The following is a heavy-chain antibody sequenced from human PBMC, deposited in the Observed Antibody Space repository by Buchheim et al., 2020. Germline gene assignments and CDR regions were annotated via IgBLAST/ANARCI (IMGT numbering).Heavy chain of an antibody. V-gene: IGHV5-10-1*03. CDR2: IDPSDSYT. D-gene: IGHD2-2*01. CDR1: GYSFTSYW. Sequence: EVQLVQSGAEVKKPGESLRISCKGSGYSFTSYWISWVRQMPGKGLEWMGRIDPSDSYTNYSPSFQGHVTISADKSISTAYPQWSSLKASDTAMYYCATLVVPAAAKKYYYYYGMDVWGQGTT. J-gene: IGHJ6*02. CDR3: ATLVVPAAAKKYYYYYGMDV.